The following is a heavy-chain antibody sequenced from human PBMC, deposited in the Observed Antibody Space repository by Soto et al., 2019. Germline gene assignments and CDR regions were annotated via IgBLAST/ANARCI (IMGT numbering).Heavy chain of an antibody. J-gene: IGHJ6*02. CDR2: IIPIFGTA. D-gene: IGHD2-2*01. V-gene: IGHV1-69*01. Sequence: QVQLVQSGAEVKKPGSSVKVSCKASGGTFSSYAISWVRQAPGQGLEWMGGIIPIFGTANYAQKFQGRVTITADESTSTAYMELSSLRSEDTAVYYCARGRTLVPAAHGGIYYYYGMDVWGQGTTVTISS. CDR3: ARGRTLVPAAHGGIYYYYGMDV. CDR1: GGTFSSYA.